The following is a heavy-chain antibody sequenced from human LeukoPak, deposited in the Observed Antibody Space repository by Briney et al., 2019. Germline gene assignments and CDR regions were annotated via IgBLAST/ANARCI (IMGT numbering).Heavy chain of an antibody. V-gene: IGHV1-46*01. D-gene: IGHD3-9*01. Sequence: ASVNVSCKAFGYTFTSNYMHWVRQAPGQGPEWMGVISPSGGSTTYAQKFQGRVTLTRDMSTSTDYLELSSLRSEDTAVYYCAKSLRYFDWLPFDYWGQGTLVTVSS. CDR1: GYTFTSNY. CDR3: AKSLRYFDWLPFDY. J-gene: IGHJ4*02. CDR2: ISPSGGST.